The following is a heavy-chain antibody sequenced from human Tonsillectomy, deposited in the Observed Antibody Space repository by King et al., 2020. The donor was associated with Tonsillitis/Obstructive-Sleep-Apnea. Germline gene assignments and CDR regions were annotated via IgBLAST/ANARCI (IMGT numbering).Heavy chain of an antibody. CDR1: GGSVSSGSYY. V-gene: IGHV4-61*01. J-gene: IGHJ3*02. CDR2: IYYSGST. CDR3: ARSAGYDILTGYLDAFDI. Sequence: VQLQESGPGLVKPSETLSLTCTVSGGSVSSGSYYWSWIRQPPGKGLEWIGYIYYSGSTNYNPSLKSRVTIPVDTSKNQFSLKLSSVTAADTVVYYCARSAGYDILTGYLDAFDIWGQGTMVTVSS. D-gene: IGHD3-9*01.